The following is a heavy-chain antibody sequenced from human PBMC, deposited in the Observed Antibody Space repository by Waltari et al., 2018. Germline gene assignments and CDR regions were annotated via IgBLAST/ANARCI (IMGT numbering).Heavy chain of an antibody. CDR2: INPKSGGT. CDR3: ARRSCTGECYAPYVY. J-gene: IGHJ4*02. V-gene: IGHV1-2*04. Sequence: QVQLVQSGAEVPKPGASVKVSCKPSGYPFTDYHINWVRQAPGQGLEWMGWINPKSGGTYYAQTFQGWVTMTRDTSTSTVYMELSSLKSDDTAVYYCARRSCTGECYAPYVYWGQGSLVTVSS. D-gene: IGHD2-8*02. CDR1: GYPFTDYH.